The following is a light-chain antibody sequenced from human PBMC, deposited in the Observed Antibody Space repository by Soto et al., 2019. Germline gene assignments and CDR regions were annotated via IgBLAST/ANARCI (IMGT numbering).Light chain of an antibody. CDR2: EVN. Sequence: QSALTQPPSASGSPGQSVTISCTGTSSDVGGYNYVSWYQQHPGKAPKLMIFEVNKRPSGVPDRFSGSKSGSTASLTVSGLQAEDESDYYCSSYGGYNNFVVFGGGTKLNVL. CDR3: SSYGGYNNFVV. V-gene: IGLV2-8*01. J-gene: IGLJ2*01. CDR1: SSDVGGYNY.